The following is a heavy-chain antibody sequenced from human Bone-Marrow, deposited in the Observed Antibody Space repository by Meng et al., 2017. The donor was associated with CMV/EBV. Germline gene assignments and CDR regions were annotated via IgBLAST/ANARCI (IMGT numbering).Heavy chain of an antibody. D-gene: IGHD4-23*01. J-gene: IGHJ4*02. Sequence: GGSLRLSCAASGFTFSSNDMHWVRQTTGKGLEWVSAIGTAGDTYYPGSVKGRFTISRENAKNSLYLQMNSLRAEDTAVYYCAREGGNSGFDYWGQGTLVTVSS. CDR1: GFTFSSND. CDR2: IGTAGDT. V-gene: IGHV3-13*01. CDR3: AREGGNSGFDY.